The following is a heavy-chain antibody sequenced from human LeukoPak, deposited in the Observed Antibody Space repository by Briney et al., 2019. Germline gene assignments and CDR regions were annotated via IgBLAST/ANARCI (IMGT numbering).Heavy chain of an antibody. J-gene: IGHJ5*02. D-gene: IGHD2-2*01. V-gene: IGHV4-59*12. CDR3: ARESWEYQLLTGNNWFDP. CDR2: IYYSGST. Sequence: PSETLSLTCTVSGGSISSYYWSWIRQPPGKGLEWIGYIYYSGSTNYNPSLKSRVTISVDTSKNQFSLKLSSVTAADTAVYYCARESWEYQLLTGNNWFDPWGQGTLVTVSS. CDR1: GGSISSYY.